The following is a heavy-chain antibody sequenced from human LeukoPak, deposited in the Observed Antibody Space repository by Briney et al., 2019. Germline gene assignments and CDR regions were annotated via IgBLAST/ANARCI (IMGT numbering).Heavy chain of an antibody. D-gene: IGHD3-22*01. CDR3: AMGDSSGYLTPSTLDY. J-gene: IGHJ4*02. CDR1: GGSISSSGYY. Sequence: PSETLSLTCTVSGGSISSSGYYWGWIRQPPGKGLEWIGSVDYTGITSHSPSLKSRVTISVDTSKNQFSLKLSSVTAADTAVYYCAMGDSSGYLTPSTLDYGGQGTLVTVSS. CDR2: VDYTGIT. V-gene: IGHV4-39*01.